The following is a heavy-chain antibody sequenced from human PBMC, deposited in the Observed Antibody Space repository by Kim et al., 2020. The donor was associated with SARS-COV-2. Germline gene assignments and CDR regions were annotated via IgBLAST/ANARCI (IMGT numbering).Heavy chain of an antibody. CDR1: GFTFSSYE. Sequence: GGSLRLSCAASGFTFSSYEMNWVRQAPGKGLEWVSYISSRNFTIYYADSVKGRFTISRDNAKNSLYLQMSSLRADDTAVYYCARGPVAVYDGYFDYWGQGTLVTVSS. CDR2: ISSRNFTI. V-gene: IGHV3-48*03. CDR3: ARGPVAVYDGYFDY. D-gene: IGHD2-8*02. J-gene: IGHJ4*02.